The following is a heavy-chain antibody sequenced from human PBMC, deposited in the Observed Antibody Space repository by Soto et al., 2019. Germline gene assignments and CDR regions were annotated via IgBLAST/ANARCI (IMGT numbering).Heavy chain of an antibody. Sequence: QVQMVESGGGVVQPGRSLRLSCAASGFMFKSYGMHWVRQAPGKGLEWVAVIWHDGRKYDYGDSVKGRFTVSRDNSKNTLYLQMNSLRVEDTAVYYCARDPGNDEDIEYWGQGTLVTVSS. CDR1: GFMFKSYG. CDR2: IWHDGRKY. D-gene: IGHD1-1*01. CDR3: ARDPGNDEDIEY. V-gene: IGHV3-33*01. J-gene: IGHJ4*02.